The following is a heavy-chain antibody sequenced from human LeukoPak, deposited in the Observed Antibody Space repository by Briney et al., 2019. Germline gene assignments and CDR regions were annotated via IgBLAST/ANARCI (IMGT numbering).Heavy chain of an antibody. CDR1: GGSISSYY. CDR2: IYTSGST. Sequence: SETLSLTCTVSGGSISSYYWSWIRQPAGKGLEWIGRIYTSGSTNYNPSLKSRVTMSVDTSKNQFSLKLSSVTAADTAVYYCARVDSSSWYRGLNWFDPWGQGTLVTVSS. J-gene: IGHJ5*02. V-gene: IGHV4-4*07. D-gene: IGHD6-13*01. CDR3: ARVDSSSWYRGLNWFDP.